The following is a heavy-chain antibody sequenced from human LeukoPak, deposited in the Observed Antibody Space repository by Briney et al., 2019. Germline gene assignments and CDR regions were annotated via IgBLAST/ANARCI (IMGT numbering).Heavy chain of an antibody. J-gene: IGHJ4*02. CDR1: GFIFSDYY. Sequence: PGGSLRLSCAASGFIFSDYYMSWIRQAPGKGLEWLSYISSSSRHINYADSVKGRLTTSRDNAKKSLYLQMNSLRAEDTAVYYCAREGSYDSTGYYYGYWGQGTLVTVSS. CDR3: AREGSYDSTGYYYGY. V-gene: IGHV3-11*06. CDR2: ISSSSRHI. D-gene: IGHD3-22*01.